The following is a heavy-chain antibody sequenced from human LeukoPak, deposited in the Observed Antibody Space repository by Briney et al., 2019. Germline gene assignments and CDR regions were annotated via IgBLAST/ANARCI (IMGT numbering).Heavy chain of an antibody. CDR3: ARHPPFSPIDV. D-gene: IGHD2/OR15-2a*01. CDR2: IYYSEST. V-gene: IGHV4-59*08. Sequence: SETLSLTCTVSGGSISNYYWSWIRQPPGKELEWIGYIYYSESTNYNPSLKSRVTISVDTSKNQFSLKLSSVTAADTALYYCARHPPFSPIDVWGQWTTVTVSS. CDR1: GGSISNYY. J-gene: IGHJ6*02.